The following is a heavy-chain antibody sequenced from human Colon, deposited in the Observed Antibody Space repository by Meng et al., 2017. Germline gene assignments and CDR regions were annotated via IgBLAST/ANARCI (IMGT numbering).Heavy chain of an antibody. CDR3: ARTATR. Sequence: QVQMVQSEAEVKKPGASVKVSCKASGYTFTSYEINWMRQAPGQGFEWMGWMSPSSGNTGYAQKFQGRVTMTRNISITTAYMELSSLRFDDTGVYYCARTATRWGQGTLVTVSS. V-gene: IGHV1-8*01. CDR2: MSPSSGNT. CDR1: GYTFTSYE. J-gene: IGHJ4*02.